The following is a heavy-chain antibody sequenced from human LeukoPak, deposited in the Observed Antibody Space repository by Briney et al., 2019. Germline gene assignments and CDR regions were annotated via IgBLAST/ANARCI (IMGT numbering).Heavy chain of an antibody. V-gene: IGHV3-48*04. CDR3: VRDRQWPSGSFDY. J-gene: IGHJ4*02. CDR2: ISSSSSTI. D-gene: IGHD6-19*01. CDR1: GFIFSDYG. Sequence: PGGSLRLSCTASGFIFSDYGIHWVRQAPGKGLEWVSYISSSSSTIYYADSVKGRFTISRDNAKSSLYLQMDSLRADDTAVYYCVRDRQWPSGSFDYWGQGALVTVSS.